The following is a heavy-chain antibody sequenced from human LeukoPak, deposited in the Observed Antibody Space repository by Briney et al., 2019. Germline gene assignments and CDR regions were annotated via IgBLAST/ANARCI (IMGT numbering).Heavy chain of an antibody. Sequence: SQTLSLTCAVSGGSISSGGYSWSWIRQPPGTGLEWIGYIYHSGSTYYNPSLKSRVTISVDRSKNQFSLKLSSVTAADTAVYYCARGAVVPAARGWFDPWGQGTLVTVSS. J-gene: IGHJ5*02. CDR3: ARGAVVPAARGWFDP. V-gene: IGHV4-30-2*01. CDR1: GGSISSGGYS. D-gene: IGHD2-2*01. CDR2: IYHSGST.